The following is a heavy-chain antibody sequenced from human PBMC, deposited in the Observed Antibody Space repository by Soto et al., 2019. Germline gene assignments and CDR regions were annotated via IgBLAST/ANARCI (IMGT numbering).Heavy chain of an antibody. CDR2: ISSSSSYI. V-gene: IGHV3-21*01. D-gene: IGHD3-22*01. CDR3: ARDYYDRSGYQCELDY. CDR1: GFTFSSYS. Sequence: EVQLVESGGGLVKPGGSLRLSCAASGFTFSSYSMNLVRQAPGKGLEWVSSISSSSSYIYYADSVKGRFTISRDNAKNSLYLQMNSLRAEDTAVYYCARDYYDRSGYQCELDYWGQGTLVTVSS. J-gene: IGHJ4*02.